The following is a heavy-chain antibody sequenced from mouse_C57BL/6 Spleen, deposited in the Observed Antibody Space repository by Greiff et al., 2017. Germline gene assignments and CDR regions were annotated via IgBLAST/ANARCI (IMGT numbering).Heavy chain of an antibody. CDR2: INPNNGGT. CDR1: GYTFTDYY. V-gene: IGHV1-26*01. CDR3: ARPSIYYDYDGNYYAMDY. D-gene: IGHD2-4*01. J-gene: IGHJ4*01. Sequence: VQLHQSGPELVKPGASVKISCKASGYTFTDYYMNWVKQSHGKSLEWIGDINPNNGGTSYNQKFKGKATLTVDKSSSTAYMELRSLTSEDSAVYYCARPSIYYDYDGNYYAMDYWGQGTSVTVSS.